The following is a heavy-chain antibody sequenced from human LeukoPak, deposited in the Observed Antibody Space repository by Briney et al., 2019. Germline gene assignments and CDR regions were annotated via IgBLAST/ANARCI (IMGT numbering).Heavy chain of an antibody. J-gene: IGHJ4*02. CDR2: IYYSGST. CDR1: GGFISSYY. V-gene: IGHV4-59*01. CDR3: ARESLYYFDY. Sequence: SETLSLTCTVSGGFISSYYWSWIRPPPGKGLEWIGYIYYSGSTNYNPSLKSRVTISVDTSKNQFSLKLSSVTAADTAVYYCARESLYYFDYWGQGTLVTVSS.